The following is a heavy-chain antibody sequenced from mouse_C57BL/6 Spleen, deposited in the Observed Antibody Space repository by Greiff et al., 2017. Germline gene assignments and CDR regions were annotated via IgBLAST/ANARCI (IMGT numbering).Heavy chain of an antibody. CDR1: GYTFTDHT. J-gene: IGHJ2*01. Sequence: QVQLQQSDAELVKPGASVKISCKVSGYTFTDHTIHWMKQRPEQGLEWIGYIYPRDGSTKYNEKFKGKATLTADKSSSTAYMQLNSLTSEDSAVYFCARERIYDGYSYYFDYWGQGTTLTVSS. CDR2: IYPRDGST. D-gene: IGHD2-3*01. V-gene: IGHV1-78*01. CDR3: ARERIYDGYSYYFDY.